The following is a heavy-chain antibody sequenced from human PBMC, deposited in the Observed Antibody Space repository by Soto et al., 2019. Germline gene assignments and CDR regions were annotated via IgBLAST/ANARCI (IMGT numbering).Heavy chain of an antibody. CDR3: ARGVYCGVDCYRWFDP. J-gene: IGHJ5*02. V-gene: IGHV1-69*01. Sequence: QVQLVQSGAEVKKPGSSVKVSCKASGGTFSSYAISWVRQAPGQGLEWMGGIIPIFGTANYAQKFQGRVTITADEPTSTAYMELSSLRSEDTAVYYCARGVYCGVDCYRWFDPWGQGTLVTVSS. CDR2: IIPIFGTA. CDR1: GGTFSSYA. D-gene: IGHD2-21*02.